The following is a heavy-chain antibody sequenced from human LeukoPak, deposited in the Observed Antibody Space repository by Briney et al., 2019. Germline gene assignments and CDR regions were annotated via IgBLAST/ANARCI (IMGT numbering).Heavy chain of an antibody. CDR3: AWPHLDHGDLFDY. V-gene: IGHV3-7*01. D-gene: IGHD4-17*01. CDR1: GFTFSSYW. J-gene: IGHJ4*02. Sequence: GGSLRLSCAASGFTFSSYWLSWVRQPPGKGLEWVANIQQDGSEKNYVDSVKGRFTISRDNGKNSLYLQMNSLRAEDTAMYYCAWPHLDHGDLFDYWGQGTLVTVSS. CDR2: IQQDGSEK.